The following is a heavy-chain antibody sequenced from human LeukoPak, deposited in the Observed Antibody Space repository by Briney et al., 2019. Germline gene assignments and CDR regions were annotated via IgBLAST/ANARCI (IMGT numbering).Heavy chain of an antibody. J-gene: IGHJ4*02. CDR2: IYYSGST. D-gene: IGHD3-16*02. V-gene: IGHV4-59*01. CDR1: GGSTSSYY. CDR3: ARGHAYAVIY. Sequence: PSETLSLTCTVSGGSTSSYYWSWIRQPPGKGLEWIGYIYYSGSTNYNPSLKSRVTISVDTSKNQFSLKLSSVTAADTAVYYCARGHAYAVIYWGQGTLVTVSS.